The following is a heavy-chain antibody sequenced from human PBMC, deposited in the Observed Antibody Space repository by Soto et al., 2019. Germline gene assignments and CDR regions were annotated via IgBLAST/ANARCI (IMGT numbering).Heavy chain of an antibody. CDR2: IYPGDSDT. J-gene: IGHJ3*02. D-gene: IGHD3-10*01. CDR1: GYRVTNYC. Sequence: GESLKSSCKRSGYRVTNYCFAWVRQMPGKGLEWMGIIYPGDSDTRYSPSFEGHVSISADKSITTAYLQWSSLKASDTAMYYCASLLFSGDLSYLDGFYIWAQRTSVTVSS. V-gene: IGHV5-51*01. CDR3: ASLLFSGDLSYLDGFYI.